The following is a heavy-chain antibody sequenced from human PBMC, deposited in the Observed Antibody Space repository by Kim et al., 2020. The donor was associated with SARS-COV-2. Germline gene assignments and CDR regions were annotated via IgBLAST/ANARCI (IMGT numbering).Heavy chain of an antibody. CDR3: ASITMVRGNHFDY. CDR1: GGSISSYY. J-gene: IGHJ4*02. CDR2: IYYSGST. D-gene: IGHD3-10*01. Sequence: SETLSLTCTVSGGSISSYYWSWIRQPPGKGLEWIGYIYYSGSTNYNPSLKSRVTISVDTSKNQFSLKLSSVTAADTAVYYCASITMVRGNHFDYWGQGTLVTVSS. V-gene: IGHV4-59*01.